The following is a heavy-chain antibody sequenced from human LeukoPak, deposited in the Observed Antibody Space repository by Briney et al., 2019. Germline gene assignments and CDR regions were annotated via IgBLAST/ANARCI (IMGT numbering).Heavy chain of an antibody. CDR3: ARVFLERLTSGYFDN. D-gene: IGHD3-3*01. J-gene: IGHJ4*02. Sequence: PGGSLRLSCAASGFTFSSYGMHWVRQAPGKGLEWVAVISYDGRQKYYGDSVKGRFTISRDNPKNTLYLQMNSLRDDDTAVYYCARVFLERLTSGYFDNWGQGTLVTVSP. CDR1: GFTFSSYG. V-gene: IGHV3-30*03. CDR2: ISYDGRQK.